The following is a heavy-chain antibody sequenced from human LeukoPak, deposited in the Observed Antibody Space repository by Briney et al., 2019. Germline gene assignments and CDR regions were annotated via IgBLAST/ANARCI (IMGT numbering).Heavy chain of an antibody. Sequence: ASVKVSCKASGYTFTGYYMHWVRQAPGQGLEWMGWINPNSGGTNYAQKFQGRVTMTRDTSISTAYMELSRLRSDDTAVYYCARDRGSSWYVDYWGQGTLVTVSS. V-gene: IGHV1-2*02. CDR2: INPNSGGT. CDR1: GYTFTGYY. CDR3: ARDRGSSWYVDY. J-gene: IGHJ4*02. D-gene: IGHD6-13*01.